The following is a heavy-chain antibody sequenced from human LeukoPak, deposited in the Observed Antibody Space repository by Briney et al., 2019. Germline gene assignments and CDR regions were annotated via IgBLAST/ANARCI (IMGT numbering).Heavy chain of an antibody. Sequence: PGGSLRLSCAASGFTFSSYSTNWVRQAPGKGLEWVSYISSSSSTIYYADSVKGRFTISRDNAKNSLYLQMNSLRAEDTAVYYCARALDGYNGYYYYYMDVWGKGTTVTVSS. CDR1: GFTFSSYS. V-gene: IGHV3-48*01. D-gene: IGHD5-24*01. CDR3: ARALDGYNGYYYYYMDV. CDR2: ISSSSSTI. J-gene: IGHJ6*03.